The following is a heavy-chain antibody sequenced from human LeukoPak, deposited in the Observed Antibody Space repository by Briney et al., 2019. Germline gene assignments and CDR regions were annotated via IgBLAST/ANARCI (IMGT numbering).Heavy chain of an antibody. V-gene: IGHV3-7*04. CDR2: IHPEGNEK. Sequence: GGSLXXXXXPXGFSFSNFWXSWVRQAPGRGLQWVANIHPEGNEKYHVESVKGRFIISRDNARNLLFLQMNGLRVEDTAVYYCARGDDFSGDHWGQGTLVTVSS. J-gene: IGHJ4*02. D-gene: IGHD1-1*01. CDR1: GFSFSNFW. CDR3: ARGDDFSGDH.